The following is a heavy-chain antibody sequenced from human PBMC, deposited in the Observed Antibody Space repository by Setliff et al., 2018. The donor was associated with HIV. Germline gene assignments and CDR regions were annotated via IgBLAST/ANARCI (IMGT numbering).Heavy chain of an antibody. CDR3: ARDQIPRIVGATGFDY. CDR1: GYTFTSYG. D-gene: IGHD1-26*01. Sequence: GPSVKVSCKASGYTFTSYGISGVRQAPGQGLEWMGWISAYNGNTNYAQKLQGRVTMTTDTSTSTAYMELRSLRSDDTAVYYCARDQIPRIVGATGFDYWGQGTLVTVSS. CDR2: ISAYNGNT. V-gene: IGHV1-18*01. J-gene: IGHJ4*02.